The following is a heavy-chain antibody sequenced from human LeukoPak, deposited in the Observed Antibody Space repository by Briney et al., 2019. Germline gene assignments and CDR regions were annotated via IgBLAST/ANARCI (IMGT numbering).Heavy chain of an antibody. CDR2: IYHSGST. Sequence: SETLSLTCTVSGYSISSGYYWGWIRQPPGKGLEWIGSIYHSGSTYYNPSLKSRVTISVDTSKNQFSLKLSSVTAADTAVYYCATYYYDSSGYSLAFGIWGQGTMVTVSS. J-gene: IGHJ3*02. CDR3: ATYYYDSSGYSLAFGI. CDR1: GYSISSGYY. D-gene: IGHD3-22*01. V-gene: IGHV4-38-2*02.